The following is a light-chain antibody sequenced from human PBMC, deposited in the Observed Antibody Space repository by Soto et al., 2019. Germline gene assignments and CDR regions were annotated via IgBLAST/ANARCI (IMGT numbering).Light chain of an antibody. CDR2: DAS. CDR1: QRVSSY. V-gene: IGKV3-11*01. J-gene: IGKJ2*01. CDR3: QQRSNWPPMYT. Sequence: EILLTQSPATLSLSPGERATLSCRASQRVSSYLACYQQKPCQAPRLLIYDASNRATGIPARFSGSGSGTDFTLTISILEPDDFAVYYCQQRSNWPPMYTFGQGNKLEIK.